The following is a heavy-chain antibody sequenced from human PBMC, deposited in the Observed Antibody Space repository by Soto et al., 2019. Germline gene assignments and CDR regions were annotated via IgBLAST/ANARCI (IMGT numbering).Heavy chain of an antibody. D-gene: IGHD6-6*01. CDR2: INPNSGGT. CDR3: ARDLGGDGSSSAWSDP. V-gene: IGHV1-2*02. J-gene: IGHJ5*02. Sequence: ASVKVSCKASGYTFTGYDMHWVRQAPGQGLEWMGWINPNSGGTNYAQKFQGRVTMTRDTSISTAYMELSRLRSDDTAVYYCARDLGGDGSSSAWSDPWGQGTLVTVSS. CDR1: GYTFTGYD.